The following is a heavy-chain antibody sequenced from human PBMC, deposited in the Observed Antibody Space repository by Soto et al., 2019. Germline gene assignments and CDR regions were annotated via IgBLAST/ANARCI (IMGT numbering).Heavy chain of an antibody. D-gene: IGHD1-1*01. CDR2: SSDSGTFT. V-gene: IGHV3-11*06. CDR3: ARSGDNYNLLDY. Sequence: GGSLRLSCAASGFTFSDYYMSWIRQAPGKGLEWLSYSSDSGTFTRYADSVKGRFSISRDNAKNSLYLQINSLRGEDTAIYYCARSGDNYNLLDYWGQGTPVTVSS. J-gene: IGHJ4*02. CDR1: GFTFSDYY.